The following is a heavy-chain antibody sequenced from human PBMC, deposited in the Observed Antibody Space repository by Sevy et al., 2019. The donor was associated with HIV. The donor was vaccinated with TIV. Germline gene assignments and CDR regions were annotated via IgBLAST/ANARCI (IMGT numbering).Heavy chain of an antibody. CDR2: ISYDGSYR. D-gene: IGHD3-16*01. Sequence: GGSLRLSCAASGFTFGTYDMHWVHQAPGKGLEWVAIISYDGSYRYYADSVRGRFSMSRDNSKNTMYLQMSGLLIEDTAVYYCAKNRPPGGSLFSRHGMDVWGRGTTVTVSS. CDR3: AKNRPPGGSLFSRHGMDV. V-gene: IGHV3-30*18. CDR1: GFTFGTYD. J-gene: IGHJ6*02.